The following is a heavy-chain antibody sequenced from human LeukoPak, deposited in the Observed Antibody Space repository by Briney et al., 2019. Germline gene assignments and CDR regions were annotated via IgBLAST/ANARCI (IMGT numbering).Heavy chain of an antibody. CDR3: ARTDGDLDY. D-gene: IGHD4-17*01. CDR1: GYTLTELS. Sequence: GASVKVSCKVSGYTLTELSMHWVRQAPGKGLEWMGGFDPEDGETIYAQKFQGRVTMTRTTSISTAYMELSSLRSEDTAVYYCARTDGDLDYWGQGTLVTVSS. V-gene: IGHV1-24*01. CDR2: FDPEDGET. J-gene: IGHJ4*02.